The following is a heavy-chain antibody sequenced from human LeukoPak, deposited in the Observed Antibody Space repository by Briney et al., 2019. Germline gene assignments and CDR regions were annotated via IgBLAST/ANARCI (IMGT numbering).Heavy chain of an antibody. J-gene: IGHJ5*02. V-gene: IGHV6-1*01. CDR3: ARDRSQLTFGVNWFDP. Sequence: SQTLSLTCAISGDSVSSNSAAWNWIRQSPSRGLEWLGGTYYRSKWYNDYAVSVKSRITINPDTSKNQFSLQLNSVTPEDTAVYYCARDRSQLTFGVNWFDPWGQGTLVTVSS. CDR1: GDSVSSNSAA. CDR2: TYYRSKWYN. D-gene: IGHD2/OR15-2a*01.